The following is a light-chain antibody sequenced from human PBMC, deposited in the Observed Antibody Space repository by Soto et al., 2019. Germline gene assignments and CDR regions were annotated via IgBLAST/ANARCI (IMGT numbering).Light chain of an antibody. CDR1: QSVSSSY. CDR3: QQYDNLPRT. CDR2: GAS. V-gene: IGKV3-15*01. Sequence: EIVMTQSPATLSVPTGERATLSCRASQSVSSSYLAWYQQKPGQAPRLLIYGASSRATGIPSRFSGSGSGTEFTLTISSLKSEDFAVYYCQQYDNLPRTFGQGTKVDI. J-gene: IGKJ1*01.